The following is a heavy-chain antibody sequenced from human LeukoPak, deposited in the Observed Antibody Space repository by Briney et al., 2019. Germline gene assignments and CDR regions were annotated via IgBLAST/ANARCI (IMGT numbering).Heavy chain of an antibody. CDR2: ISYDGSNK. CDR1: GFTFSSYA. Sequence: GRSLRLACAASGFTFSSYAMHWVSQAPGKGLEGVSVISYDGSNKYYADSVKGRFTISRDNSKNTLYLQMNSLRAEDTAVYYCARDGVGSYSSGVFDYWGQGTLVTVSS. V-gene: IGHV3-30-3*01. J-gene: IGHJ4*02. D-gene: IGHD6-19*01. CDR3: ARDGVGSYSSGVFDY.